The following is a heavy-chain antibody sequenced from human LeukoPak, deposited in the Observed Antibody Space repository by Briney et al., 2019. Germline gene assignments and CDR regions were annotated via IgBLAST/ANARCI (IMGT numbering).Heavy chain of an antibody. D-gene: IGHD2-2*01. CDR3: VRGSSSF. CDR2: IDPDGTDL. Sequence: GGSLRLSCAVSGLTTRNPWMSWVRQAPGKGLEWVANIDPDGTDLYYMDSVKGRFTVSRDNDKNSLYLQMHSLRVEDTATYYCVRGSSSFWGQGTLVTV. J-gene: IGHJ4*02. CDR1: GLTTRNPW. V-gene: IGHV3-7*04.